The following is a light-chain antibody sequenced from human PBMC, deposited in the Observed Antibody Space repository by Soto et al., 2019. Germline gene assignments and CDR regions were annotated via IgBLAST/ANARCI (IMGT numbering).Light chain of an antibody. J-gene: IGKJ2*01. CDR3: QQYGSSPYT. CDR1: QSVSSSY. V-gene: IGKV3-20*01. Sequence: EIVLTQSPGTLALSPGERATLSYRASQSVSSSYLAWYQQKPCQAPRLLIYGASSRATGIPDRFSGSGSGTDFTLTISRLEPEDFAVYYCQQYGSSPYTFRQGTKLEIK. CDR2: GAS.